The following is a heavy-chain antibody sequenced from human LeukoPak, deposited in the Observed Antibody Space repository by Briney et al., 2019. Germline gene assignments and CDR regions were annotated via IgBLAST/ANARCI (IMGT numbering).Heavy chain of an antibody. J-gene: IGHJ4*02. V-gene: IGHV4-59*01. CDR3: ARSKDYYDSSGYYYPFDY. D-gene: IGHD3-22*01. CDR2: IYYSGST. CDR1: GGSISSYY. Sequence: SETLSLTCTVSGGSISSYYWSWIRQPPGKGLEWIGYIYYSGSTNYNPSLKSRVNISVDTSKNQFSLKLSSVTAADTAVYYCARSKDYYDSSGYYYPFDYWGQGTLVTVSS.